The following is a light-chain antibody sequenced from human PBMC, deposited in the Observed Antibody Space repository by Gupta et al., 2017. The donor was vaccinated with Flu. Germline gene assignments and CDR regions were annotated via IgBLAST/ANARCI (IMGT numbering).Light chain of an antibody. J-gene: IGKJ4*01. CDR1: QTISSY. CDR3: QQTNSTPLT. Sequence: PSSLSASVGDRVTITCRASQTISSYLHWYQQKPGKAPKLLIHAASSLQSGVPSRFSGSGSGTDFTLTISSLQPEDFATYYCQQTNSTPLTFGEGTKVEIK. V-gene: IGKV1-39*01. CDR2: AAS.